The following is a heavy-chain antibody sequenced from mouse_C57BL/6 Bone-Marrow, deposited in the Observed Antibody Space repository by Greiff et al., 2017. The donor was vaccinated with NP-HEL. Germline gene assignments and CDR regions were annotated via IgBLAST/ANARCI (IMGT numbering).Heavy chain of an antibody. J-gene: IGHJ1*03. CDR1: GYTFTDYE. D-gene: IGHD4-1*01. V-gene: IGHV1-15*01. CDR3: ARLRDWDWYFDF. Sequence: VQLQESGAELVRPGASVTLSCKASGYTFTDYEMHWVKQTPVHGLEWIGAIDPETGGTAYNQKFKGKAILTADKSSSTAYMELRSLTSEDSAVYYCARLRDWDWYFDFWGTGTTVTVSS. CDR2: IDPETGGT.